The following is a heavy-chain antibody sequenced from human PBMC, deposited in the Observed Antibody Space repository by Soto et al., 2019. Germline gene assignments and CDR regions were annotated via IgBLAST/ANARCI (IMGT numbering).Heavy chain of an antibody. Sequence: PQASVKVSCKASGGTFSSYAISWVRQAPGQGLEWMGGIIPIFGTANYAQKFQGRVTITADESTSTAYMELSSLRSEDTAVYYCASSVAGITFQYGMDVWGQGTTVTVSS. CDR2: IIPIFGTA. J-gene: IGHJ6*02. CDR1: GGTFSSYA. CDR3: ASSVAGITFQYGMDV. D-gene: IGHD1-20*01. V-gene: IGHV1-69*13.